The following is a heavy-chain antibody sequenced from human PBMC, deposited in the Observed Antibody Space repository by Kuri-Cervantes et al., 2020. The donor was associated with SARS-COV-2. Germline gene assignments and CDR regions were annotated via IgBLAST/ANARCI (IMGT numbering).Heavy chain of an antibody. CDR3: TRLDFWSGYYIES. CDR1: GFSFSDAW. J-gene: IGHJ4*02. D-gene: IGHD3-3*01. CDR2: FKSKTAGGTI. Sequence: GGSLRLSCVASGFSFSDAWMSWVRQTPGKGLEWVGRFKSKTAGGTIVYAAPVQGRFTISRDDSRNTLYLQMNRLKTEDTAVYYCTRLDFWSGYYIESWGQETLVTVSS. V-gene: IGHV3-15*01.